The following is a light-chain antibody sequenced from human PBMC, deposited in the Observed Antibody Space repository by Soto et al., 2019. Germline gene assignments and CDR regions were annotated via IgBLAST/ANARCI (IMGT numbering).Light chain of an antibody. CDR2: GNS. J-gene: IGLJ2*01. CDR3: QSYDSCLSGLV. V-gene: IGLV1-40*01. Sequence: QSVLTQPPSVSGAPGQRVTISCTGSSSNIGAGYDVHWYQQLPGTAPKLLIYGNSNRPSGVPDRFSGSKSGTSASLAITGPQADDEADYYCQSYDSCLSGLVFGGGTKLTVL. CDR1: SSNIGAGYD.